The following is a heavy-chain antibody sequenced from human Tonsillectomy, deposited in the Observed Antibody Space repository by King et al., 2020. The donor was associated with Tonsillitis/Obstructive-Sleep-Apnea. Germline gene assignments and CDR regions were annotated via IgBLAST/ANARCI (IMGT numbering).Heavy chain of an antibody. CDR1: GFTFSSYA. J-gene: IGHJ4*02. D-gene: IGHD3-22*01. V-gene: IGHV3-64*01. Sequence: QLVQSGGGLVQPGESLRLSCAASGFTFSSYAMHWVRQAPGKGLELVSAINFNGGSTYYANSVKGRFTISRDNSRYTLYLQMGSLRADDMAVYYCAREAYDTSGSCDYWGQGTLVTVSS. CDR2: INFNGGST. CDR3: AREAYDTSGSCDY.